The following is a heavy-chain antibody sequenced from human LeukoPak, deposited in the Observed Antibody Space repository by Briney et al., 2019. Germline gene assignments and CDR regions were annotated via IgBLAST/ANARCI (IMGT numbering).Heavy chain of an antibody. V-gene: IGHV4-31*03. CDR2: IYYSGST. CDR3: ASTLNRRGAFDI. Sequence: PSQTLSLTCTVSGGSISSGGYYWSWIRQHPGKGLEWIGYIYYSGSTYYNPSLKSRVSISVDTSKNQFSLKLSSVTAADTAVYYCASTLNRRGAFDIWGQGTMVTVSS. J-gene: IGHJ3*02. CDR1: GGSISSGGYY.